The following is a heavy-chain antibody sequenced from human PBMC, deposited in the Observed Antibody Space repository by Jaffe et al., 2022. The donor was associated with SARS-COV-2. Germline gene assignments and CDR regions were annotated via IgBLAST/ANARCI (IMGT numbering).Heavy chain of an antibody. D-gene: IGHD5-12*01. V-gene: IGHV4-31*03. CDR3: ARDPSPLRGDDGIDV. J-gene: IGHJ6*02. Sequence: QEQLQESGPGLVKPSQTLSLTCTVSDGSISSGGYYWTWIRQHPGKGLEWIGSIYHNGNSYYNPSLKSRATLSIDTSKSQFSLKVTLVTAADTAIYYCARDPSPLRGDDGIDVWGQGTTVTVSS. CDR2: IYHNGNS. CDR1: DGSISSGGYY.